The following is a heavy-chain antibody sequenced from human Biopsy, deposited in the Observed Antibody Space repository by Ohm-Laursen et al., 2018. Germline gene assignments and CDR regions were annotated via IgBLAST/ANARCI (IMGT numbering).Heavy chain of an antibody. CDR3: ARHAPSYSGSYWRYFDL. CDR2: TYYTGST. CDR1: GGSISSYY. Sequence: SETLSLTCTVSGGSISSYYWSWIRQPPGKGLEWIGYTYYTGSTNYNPSLKSRVTISVDTSLTHLSRWLTSATAADTAVYYCARHAPSYSGSYWRYFDLWGRGTLVTVSS. V-gene: IGHV4-59*08. D-gene: IGHD1-26*01. J-gene: IGHJ2*01.